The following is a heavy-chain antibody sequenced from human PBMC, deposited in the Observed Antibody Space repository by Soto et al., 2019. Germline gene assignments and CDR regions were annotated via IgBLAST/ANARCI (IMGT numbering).Heavy chain of an antibody. J-gene: IGHJ4*02. D-gene: IGHD2-8*01. CDR1: GFSLSTRGVG. CDR3: AHRPRCFTYFFDY. Sequence: QITLNESGPTLVKPTQTLTLTCTFSGFSLSTRGVGVGWIRQPPGKALEWLALLYWDDDESYSPTLISRLSITKDTSKNQVFLTMTNVDPVDTATYYCAHRPRCFTYFFDYWGQGTLVTGSS. V-gene: IGHV2-5*02. CDR2: LYWDDDE.